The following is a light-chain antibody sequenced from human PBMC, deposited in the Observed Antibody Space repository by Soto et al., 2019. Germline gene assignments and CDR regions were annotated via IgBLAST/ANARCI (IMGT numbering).Light chain of an antibody. CDR1: SSNIGSNT. CDR2: SNN. CDR3: AAWDDSLNVLYV. Sequence: QSVLTQPPSASGTPGQRVTISCSGSSSNIGSNTVNWYQQLPGTATKLLIYSNNQRPSGVPDRFSGSKSGTSASLAISGLQSEDEADYYCAAWDDSLNVLYVFGTGTKLTVL. J-gene: IGLJ1*01. V-gene: IGLV1-44*01.